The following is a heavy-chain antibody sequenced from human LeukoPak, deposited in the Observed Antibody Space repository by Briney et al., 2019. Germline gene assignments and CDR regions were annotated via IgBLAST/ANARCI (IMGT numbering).Heavy chain of an antibody. Sequence: ASVKVSCKASGYTFTGYYMHWVRQAPRQTLEWVGGINPNSGGTNYAQKFQGSVTMTRDTSISTAYMELSRLRSDDTAVYYCARGCATSLLPSFYYYMDVWGKGTTVTISS. CDR3: ARGCATSLLPSFYYYMDV. J-gene: IGHJ6*03. D-gene: IGHD2-21*01. CDR2: INPNSGGT. V-gene: IGHV1-2*02. CDR1: GYTFTGYY.